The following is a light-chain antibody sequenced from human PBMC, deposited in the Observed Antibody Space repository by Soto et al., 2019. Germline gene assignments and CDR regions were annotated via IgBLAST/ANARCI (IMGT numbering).Light chain of an antibody. CDR3: GTWDSSLSAGL. V-gene: IGLV1-51*02. Sequence: QSVLTQPPSVSAAPGQKVTISCSGSSSNIGNNYVSWYQQFPGTAPKLLIYENNKRPSGIPDRFSGSKSGTSATLGINGLQTGDEADYYCGTWDSSLSAGLFGGGTQLTVL. J-gene: IGLJ2*01. CDR1: SSNIGNNY. CDR2: ENN.